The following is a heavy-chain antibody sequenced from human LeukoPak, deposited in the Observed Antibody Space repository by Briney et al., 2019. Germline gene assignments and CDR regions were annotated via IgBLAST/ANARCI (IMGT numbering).Heavy chain of an antibody. J-gene: IGHJ5*02. CDR1: GYSFTGYY. V-gene: IGHV1-2*02. Sequence: ASVKVSCKASGYSFTGYYIHWVRQAPGQGLEWMGWINPNSGGTNYAQKFQGRVIMTRDTSISTAYMELSRLRSDDTAVYYCARGDIVVLPAGIPHNWFDPWGQGTLVTVSS. D-gene: IGHD2-2*02. CDR2: INPNSGGT. CDR3: ARGDIVVLPAGIPHNWFDP.